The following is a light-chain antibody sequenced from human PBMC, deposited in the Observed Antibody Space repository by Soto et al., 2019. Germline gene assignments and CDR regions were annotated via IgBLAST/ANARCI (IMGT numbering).Light chain of an antibody. J-gene: IGLJ3*02. CDR2: LNSDGSH. Sequence: QSVLTQSPSASASLGASVKLTCTLSRGHSRYAIAWHQQQPEKGPRYLMKLNSDGSHSKGDGIPDRFSGSSSGAERYLTISSLQSEDEADYYCQTWGTGIQVFGGGTKLTVL. CDR3: QTWGTGIQV. CDR1: RGHSRYA. V-gene: IGLV4-69*01.